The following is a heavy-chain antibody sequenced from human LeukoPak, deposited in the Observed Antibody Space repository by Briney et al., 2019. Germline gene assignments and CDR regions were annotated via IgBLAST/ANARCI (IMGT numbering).Heavy chain of an antibody. J-gene: IGHJ4*02. CDR2: INPNSGGT. D-gene: IGHD2-2*01. CDR1: GYTFTGYY. Sequence: GASVKVSCKASGYTFTGYYMHWVRQAPGQGLEWMGWINPNSGGTNYAQKFQGRVTMTRDTSISTAYMELSRLRSDDTAVYYCARVKGQLLLSPLLDYWGQGTLVTVSS. CDR3: ARVKGQLLLSPLLDY. V-gene: IGHV1-2*02.